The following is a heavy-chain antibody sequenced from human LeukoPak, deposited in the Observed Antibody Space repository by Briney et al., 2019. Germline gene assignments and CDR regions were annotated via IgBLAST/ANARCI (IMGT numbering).Heavy chain of an antibody. CDR1: GGTFSSYA. J-gene: IGHJ6*03. V-gene: IGHV1-69*06. D-gene: IGHD2-2*01. CDR2: IIPIFGTA. Sequence: EASVKVSCKASGGTFSSYAISWVRQAPGQGLEWMGGIIPIFGTANYAQKFQGRVTITADKSTSTAYMEVSSLRSEDTAVYYCASRRAQVVPAALGDYYYYYMDVWGKGTTVTVSS. CDR3: ASRRAQVVPAALGDYYYYYMDV.